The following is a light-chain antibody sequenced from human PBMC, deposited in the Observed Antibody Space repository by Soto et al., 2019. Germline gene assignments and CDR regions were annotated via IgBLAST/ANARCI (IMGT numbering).Light chain of an antibody. CDR2: ETS. Sequence: HPPSVPWSPGRSVTISCTGTTSDFGSYKFVSWYQHHPGKVPKVIIYETSKRPSGVSDRFSGSKSGNTASLTISGLQAEEEADYYCFSFTSTNNNVFGSGTRVTVL. CDR1: TSDFGSYKF. J-gene: IGLJ1*01. V-gene: IGLV2-23*01. CDR3: FSFTSTNNNV.